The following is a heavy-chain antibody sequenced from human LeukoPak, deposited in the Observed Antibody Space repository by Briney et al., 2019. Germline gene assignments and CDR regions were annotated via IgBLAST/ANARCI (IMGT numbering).Heavy chain of an antibody. D-gene: IGHD3-22*01. CDR2: IYPGDSDT. CDR1: GYSFSSYW. J-gene: IGHJ4*02. V-gene: IGHV5-51*01. Sequence: GESLKISCEGSGYSFSSYWIAWVRQMPGKGLEWMGIIYPGDSDTRYSPSFQGQVTISADKSISTAYLQWSSLKASDTAMYYCARRAYYDSGYFDYWGQGTLVTVSS. CDR3: ARRAYYDSGYFDY.